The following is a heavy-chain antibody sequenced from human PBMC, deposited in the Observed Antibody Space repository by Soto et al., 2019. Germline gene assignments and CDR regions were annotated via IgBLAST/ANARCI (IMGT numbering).Heavy chain of an antibody. D-gene: IGHD1-26*01. CDR3: ARVVGATQMDFDY. CDR1: GFTFSSYW. J-gene: IGHJ4*02. CDR2: IKQDGSEK. Sequence: EVQLVESGGGLVQPGESLRLSCAASGFTFSSYWMTWVRQAPGKGLEWVANIKQDGSEKYYVDSVRGRFTMSRDNAKNSLYLQMNSLRAEDTAVYYCARVVGATQMDFDYWGQGTLVTASS. V-gene: IGHV3-7*01.